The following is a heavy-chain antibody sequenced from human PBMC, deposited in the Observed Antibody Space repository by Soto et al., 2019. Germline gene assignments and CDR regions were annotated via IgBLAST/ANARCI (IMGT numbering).Heavy chain of an antibody. V-gene: IGHV1-2*04. D-gene: IGHD1-7*01. Sequence: ASVKVSCKASGYTFTGYYMHWVRQAPGQGLERMGWINPNSGGTNYAQKFQGWVTMTRDTSISTAYMELSRLRSDDTAVYYCVRDLELRVCDYWGQGTLVTVSS. CDR2: INPNSGGT. CDR3: VRDLELRVCDY. J-gene: IGHJ4*02. CDR1: GYTFTGYY.